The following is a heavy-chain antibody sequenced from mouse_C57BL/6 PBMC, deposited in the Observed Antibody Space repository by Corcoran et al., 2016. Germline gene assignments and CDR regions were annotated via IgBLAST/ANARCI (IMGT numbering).Heavy chain of an antibody. Sequence: QVQLKQSGAELVRPGASVKLSCKASGYTFTDYYINWVKQRPGQGLEWIARIYTGSGNTYYNEKFKGKATLTAEKSSSTAYMQLSSLTSEDSAVYFCAIGIYYGNYFDYWGQGTTLTVSS. V-gene: IGHV1-76*01. CDR3: AIGIYYGNYFDY. J-gene: IGHJ2*01. CDR1: GYTFTDYY. D-gene: IGHD2-1*01. CDR2: IYTGSGNT.